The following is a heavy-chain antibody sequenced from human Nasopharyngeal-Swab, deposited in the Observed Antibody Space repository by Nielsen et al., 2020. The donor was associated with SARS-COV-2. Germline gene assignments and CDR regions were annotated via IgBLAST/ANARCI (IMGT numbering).Heavy chain of an antibody. D-gene: IGHD1-14*01. J-gene: IGHJ6*03. CDR2: IYYSGST. Sequence: WIRQPPGKGLEWIGYIYYSGSTYYNPSLKSRVTISVDTSKNQFSLKLSSVTAADTAVYYCARNPTAQDHGYHYYYMDVWGKGTTVTVSS. V-gene: IGHV4-30-4*01. CDR3: ARNPTAQDHGYHYYYMDV.